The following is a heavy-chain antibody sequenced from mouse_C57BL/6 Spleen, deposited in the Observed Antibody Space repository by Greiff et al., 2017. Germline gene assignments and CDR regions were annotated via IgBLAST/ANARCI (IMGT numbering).Heavy chain of an antibody. Sequence: QVQLQQSGAELVKPGASVKISCKASGYAFSSYWMNWVKQRPGKGLEWIGQIYPGDGDTNYNGKFKGKATLTADKSSSTAYMQLSSLTSEDSAVYFCASSGDGSYAFAYWGQGTLVTVSA. V-gene: IGHV1-80*01. CDR1: GYAFSSYW. CDR2: IYPGDGDT. J-gene: IGHJ3*01. CDR3: ASSGDGSYAFAY. D-gene: IGHD2-3*01.